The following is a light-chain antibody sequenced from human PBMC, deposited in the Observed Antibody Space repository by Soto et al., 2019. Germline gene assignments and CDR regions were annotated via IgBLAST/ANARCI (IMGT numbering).Light chain of an antibody. CDR3: SSYTTSRTLLYV. Sequence: QPVLTQPASVSGSPGQSVTISCTGTSSDVGGYQYVSWYQQHPGKAPKLMIYEVSNRPSGVSNRFSGSKSGNTASLTISGLQAEDEADYYCSSYTTSRTLLYVFGTGTKVTVL. V-gene: IGLV2-14*01. CDR2: EVS. J-gene: IGLJ1*01. CDR1: SSDVGGYQY.